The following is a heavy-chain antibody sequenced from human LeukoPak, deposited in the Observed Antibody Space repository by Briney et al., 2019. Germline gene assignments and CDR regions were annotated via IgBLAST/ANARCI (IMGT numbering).Heavy chain of an antibody. J-gene: IGHJ5*02. D-gene: IGHD2-21*01. V-gene: IGHV4-39*07. CDR1: GGSISSSSYY. CDR2: IYYSGST. CDR3: AREEFYWFDP. Sequence: MTSETLSLTCTVSGGSISSSSYYWGWIRQPPGKGLEWIGSIYYSGSTYYNPSLKSRVTISVDTSKNQFSLKLSSVTAADTAVYYCAREEFYWFDPWGQGTLVTVSS.